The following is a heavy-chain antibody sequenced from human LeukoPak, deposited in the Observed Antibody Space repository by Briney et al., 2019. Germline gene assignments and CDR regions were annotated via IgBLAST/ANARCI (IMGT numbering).Heavy chain of an antibody. D-gene: IGHD3-22*01. V-gene: IGHV3-21*01. J-gene: IGHJ4*02. CDR2: ITSSSSYI. CDR3: ARHVVAVGFDY. Sequence: GGSLRLSCAASGFTFSSYSMNWVRQAPGKGLEWVSSITSSSSYIYYADSVKGRFTISRDNAKNSLYLQMNSLRAEDTAVYYCARHVVAVGFDYWGQGTLVTVSS. CDR1: GFTFSSYS.